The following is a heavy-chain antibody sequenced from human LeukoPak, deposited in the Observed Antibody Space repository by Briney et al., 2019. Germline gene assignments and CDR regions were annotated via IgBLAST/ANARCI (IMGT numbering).Heavy chain of an antibody. CDR1: GYTFRSSG. CDR3: TRVVVVATKFYAFDV. Sequence: GASVKVSCKASGYTFRSSGINWVRQAPGQGLEWVGWIDPNSGNANYGEKVQGRVTMDTDTSTSTAYMELRSLTSDDTATYYCTRVVVVATKFYAFDVWGQGSLVTVSS. CDR2: IDPNSGNA. J-gene: IGHJ3*01. V-gene: IGHV1-18*01. D-gene: IGHD2-21*01.